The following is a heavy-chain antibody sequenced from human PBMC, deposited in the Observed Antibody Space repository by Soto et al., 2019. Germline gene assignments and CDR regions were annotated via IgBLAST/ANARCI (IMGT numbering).Heavy chain of an antibody. Sequence: SLKLSFASPGFSFLSYRIPRVRQAPGKGLEWVAVISYDGSNKYYADSVKGRFTISRDNSKNTLYLQMNSLRAEDTALYYCAKDPSYYDTTAAFDIWGQGT. V-gene: IGHV3-30*18. CDR2: ISYDGSNK. CDR3: AKDPSYYDTTAAFDI. CDR1: GFSFLSYR. D-gene: IGHD3-22*01. J-gene: IGHJ3*02.